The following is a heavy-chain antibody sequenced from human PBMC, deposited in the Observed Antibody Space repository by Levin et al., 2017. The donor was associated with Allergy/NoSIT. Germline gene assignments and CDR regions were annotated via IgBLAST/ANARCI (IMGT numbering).Heavy chain of an antibody. J-gene: IGHJ4*02. CDR3: AKDLGLIVVVPAATDY. D-gene: IGHD2-2*01. V-gene: IGHV3-23*01. CDR1: GFTFSSYA. CDR2: ISGSGGST. Sequence: GGSLRLSCAASGFTFSSYAMSWVRQAPGKGLEWVSAISGSGGSTYYADSVKGRFTISRDNSKNTLYLQMNSLRAEDTAVYYCAKDLGLIVVVPAATDYWGQGTLVTVSS.